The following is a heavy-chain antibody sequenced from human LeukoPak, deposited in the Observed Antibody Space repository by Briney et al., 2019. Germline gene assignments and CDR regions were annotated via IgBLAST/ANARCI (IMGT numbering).Heavy chain of an antibody. J-gene: IGHJ3*02. CDR1: GGSISSYY. V-gene: IGHV4-4*09. CDR3: ARHENDAFDI. Sequence: PSETLSLTCTVSGGSISSYYWSWIRQPPGKGLEWIGYIYTSGSTNYNPSLKSRVTISVDTSKNQFSLKLSSVTAADTAVYYCARHENDAFDIWGQGTMVTVSS. CDR2: IYTSGST.